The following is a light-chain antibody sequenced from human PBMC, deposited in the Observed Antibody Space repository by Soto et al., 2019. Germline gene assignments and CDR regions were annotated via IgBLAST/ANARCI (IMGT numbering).Light chain of an antibody. CDR1: SSNIGSNT. V-gene: IGLV1-44*01. CDR3: AAWDDSLNGWV. CDR2: SND. Sequence: QSVLTQAPSASGTPGQRVTISCSGSSSNIGSNTVSWYQQVPGTAPKLLIYSNDQRPSGVPDRFSGSKSGTSASLVIGGLQSEDEADYYCAAWDDSLNGWVFGGGTKLTVL. J-gene: IGLJ3*02.